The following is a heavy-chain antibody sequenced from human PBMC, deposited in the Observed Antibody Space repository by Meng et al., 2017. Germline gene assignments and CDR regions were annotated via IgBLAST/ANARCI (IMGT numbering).Heavy chain of an antibody. D-gene: IGHD2-21*02. V-gene: IGHV4-4*02. CDR3: ARELDAVGVTAYDL. CDR1: GGSISRNNW. CDR2: VDHNGNA. J-gene: IGHJ4*02. Sequence: QVDQPASGQGLVKPSGTLSLHCSFSGGSISRNNWWSWVRQPPGKGLVWIGEVDHNGNANYKPSLKSRVTISVDKSNNQFSPKLSFVADADTAIYYCARELDAVGVTAYDLWGQGTLVTVSS.